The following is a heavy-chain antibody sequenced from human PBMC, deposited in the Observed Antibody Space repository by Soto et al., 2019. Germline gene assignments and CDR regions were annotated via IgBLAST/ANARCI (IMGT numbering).Heavy chain of an antibody. CDR2: IYWDEEK. Sequence: QITLKESGPTLVKPTQTLTLTCVFSGFSLSTSGVAVGWFRQPPGKAPEWLGVIYWDEEKRYSPSLKSRLTIFNDTSKNQVFPKLTNIVSLDTSTYFCAHKRQHPGWYASNWFDPWGQGVLVTVSS. V-gene: IGHV2-5*02. CDR3: AHKRQHPGWYASNWFDP. CDR1: GFSLSTSGVA. J-gene: IGHJ5*02. D-gene: IGHD2-15*01.